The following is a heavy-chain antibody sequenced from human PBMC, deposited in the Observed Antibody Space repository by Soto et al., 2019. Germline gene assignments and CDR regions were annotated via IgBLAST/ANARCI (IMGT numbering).Heavy chain of an antibody. Sequence: SETLSLTCVVSGDSISSTHWWTWVRQSPGKGLEWIGEIYHSGSAFYTPSLKSRVTLSVDTSKNQFSLKMSSVTAADTAIYYCARLVYGDYGVDYWGQGTLVTVSS. D-gene: IGHD4-17*01. CDR1: GDSISSTHW. V-gene: IGHV4-4*02. CDR2: IYHSGSA. CDR3: ARLVYGDYGVDY. J-gene: IGHJ4*02.